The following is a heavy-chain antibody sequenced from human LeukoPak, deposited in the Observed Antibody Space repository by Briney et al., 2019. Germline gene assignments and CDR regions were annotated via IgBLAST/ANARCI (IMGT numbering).Heavy chain of an antibody. CDR1: GFTFSSYA. Sequence: GGSLRLSCAASGFTFSSYAMHWVRQAPGKGLEWVGRIKSKTDGGTTDYAAPVKGRFTISRDDSKNTLSLQMNSLQTEDTALYYCTTVVLPEAWGQGTLVTVSS. CDR3: TTVVLPEA. J-gene: IGHJ4*02. D-gene: IGHD2-2*01. CDR2: IKSKTDGGTT. V-gene: IGHV3-15*01.